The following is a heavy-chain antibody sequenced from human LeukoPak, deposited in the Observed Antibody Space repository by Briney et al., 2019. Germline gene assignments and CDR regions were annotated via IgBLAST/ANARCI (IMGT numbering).Heavy chain of an antibody. CDR2: INPSGGST. V-gene: IGHV1-46*01. J-gene: IGHJ4*02. D-gene: IGHD3-22*01. CDR1: GYTFTSYY. Sequence: GASVKVSCKESGYTFTSYYMHWVRQAPGQGLEWMGIINPSGGSTSYAQKFQGRVTMTRDTSTSTVYMELSSLRSEDTAVCYCARDDGHYYDSSGYSSVDYWGQGTLVTVSS. CDR3: ARDDGHYYDSSGYSSVDY.